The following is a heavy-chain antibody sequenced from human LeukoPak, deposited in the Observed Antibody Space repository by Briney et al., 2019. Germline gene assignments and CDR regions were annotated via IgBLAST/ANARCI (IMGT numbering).Heavy chain of an antibody. CDR1: GYSFTSYW. D-gene: IGHD6-19*01. Sequence: GESLKISCKGSGYSFTSYWIGWVRQMPENGLEWMGIINPHDSNVRYSPSFQGQVTISADKSISAAYLQWSSLKASDTAMYYCARRGSYASGWDYWGQGTLVTVSS. V-gene: IGHV5-51*01. CDR2: INPHDSNV. J-gene: IGHJ4*02. CDR3: ARRGSYASGWDY.